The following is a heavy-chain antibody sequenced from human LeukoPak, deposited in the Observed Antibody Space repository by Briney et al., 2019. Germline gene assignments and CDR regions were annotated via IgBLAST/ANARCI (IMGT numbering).Heavy chain of an antibody. D-gene: IGHD2-2*01. CDR3: ARYSASHSSHLDY. J-gene: IGHJ4*02. V-gene: IGHV3-21*01. Sequence: PGGSLRLSCAASGFTFSSYSMNWVRQAPGKGLEWVSSISSRSYIYYADSVKGRFTISRDNAKNSLYLQMNSLRAEDTAVYYCARYSASHSSHLDYWGQGTLVTVSS. CDR1: GFTFSSYS. CDR2: ISSRSYI.